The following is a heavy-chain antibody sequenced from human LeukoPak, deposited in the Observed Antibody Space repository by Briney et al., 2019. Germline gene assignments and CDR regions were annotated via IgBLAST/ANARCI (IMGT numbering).Heavy chain of an antibody. V-gene: IGHV4-39*01. CDR2: IYYSGST. Sequence: SETLSLTCTVSGGSISSSSYYWGWIRQPPWKGLEWIGSIYYSGSTYYNPSLKSRVTISVDTSKNQFSLKLSSVTAADTAVYYCPRHRNESDYGDYMVIDYLGQGSLLTVSS. CDR1: GGSISSSSYY. D-gene: IGHD4-17*01. CDR3: PRHRNESDYGDYMVIDY. J-gene: IGHJ4*02.